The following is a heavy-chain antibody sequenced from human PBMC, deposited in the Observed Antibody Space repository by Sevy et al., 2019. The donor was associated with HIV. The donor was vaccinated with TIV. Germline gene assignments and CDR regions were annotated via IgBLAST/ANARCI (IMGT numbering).Heavy chain of an antibody. CDR3: ARDCNSNTCLWGLDV. Sequence: GGSLRLSCAASGFTFGDFWMTWVRQAPGKGLEWVANIKRDGSEKYYVASVKGRFTISRDNAKSSLYLQMKSLGAEDTAVYYYARDCNSNTCLWGLDVWGQGTTVTVSS. J-gene: IGHJ6*02. CDR1: GFTFGDFW. V-gene: IGHV3-7*03. D-gene: IGHD2-2*01. CDR2: IKRDGSEK.